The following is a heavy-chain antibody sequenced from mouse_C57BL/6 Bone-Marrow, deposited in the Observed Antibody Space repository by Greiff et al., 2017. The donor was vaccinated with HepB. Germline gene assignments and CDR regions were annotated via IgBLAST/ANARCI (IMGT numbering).Heavy chain of an antibody. CDR3: TTGVLWSLDCDY. D-gene: IGHD1-1*02. Sequence: EVMLVESGAELVRPGASVKLSCTASGFNIKDDYMHWVKQRPEQGLEWIGWIDPENGDTEYASKFQGKATITADTSSNTAYLQLSSLTSEDTAVYYCTTGVLWSLDCDYWGQGTTLTVSS. J-gene: IGHJ2*01. CDR1: GFNIKDDY. V-gene: IGHV14-4*01. CDR2: IDPENGDT.